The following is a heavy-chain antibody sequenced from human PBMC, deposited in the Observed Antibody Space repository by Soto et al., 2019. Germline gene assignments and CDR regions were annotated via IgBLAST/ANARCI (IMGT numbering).Heavy chain of an antibody. CDR2: IYWDDDK. Sequence: SGPTLVNPTQTLTLTCTFSGFSLSTSGVGVGWIRQPPGKALEWLALIYWDDDKRYSPSLKSRLTITKDTSKNQVVLTMTNMDPVDTATYYCAHGGLWFGESILLGNHWFDPWGQGTLVTVSS. J-gene: IGHJ5*02. CDR3: AHGGLWFGESILLGNHWFDP. D-gene: IGHD3-10*01. CDR1: GFSLSTSGVG. V-gene: IGHV2-5*02.